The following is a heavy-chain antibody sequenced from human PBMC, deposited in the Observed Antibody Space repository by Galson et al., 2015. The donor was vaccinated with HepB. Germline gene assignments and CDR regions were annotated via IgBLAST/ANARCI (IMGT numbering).Heavy chain of an antibody. V-gene: IGHV3-9*01. Sequence: SLRLSCAASGFTFDDYAMHWVRQAPGKGLEWVSGISWNCGSIGYADSVKGRFTISRDNAKNSLYLQMNSLRAEDTALYYCAKGRRGKDYGAWVGYFQHWGQGTLVTVSS. CDR2: ISWNCGSI. J-gene: IGHJ1*01. CDR3: AKGRRGKDYGAWVGYFQH. CDR1: GFTFDDYA. D-gene: IGHD4-17*01.